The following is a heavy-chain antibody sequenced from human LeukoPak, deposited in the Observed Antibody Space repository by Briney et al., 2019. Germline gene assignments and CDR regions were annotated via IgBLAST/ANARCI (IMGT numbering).Heavy chain of an antibody. Sequence: GESLKISCQGSGYIFSTYWIAWVRQTPGKGLEWMGIIYPGGSDTIYSPSFQGQVTISADTSISTAYLRWSSLKASDTALYYCARQESMVNYDSGGYYFPFDYWGQGTLVTVSS. CDR2: IYPGGSDT. D-gene: IGHD3-22*01. CDR1: GYIFSTYW. V-gene: IGHV5-51*01. CDR3: ARQESMVNYDSGGYYFPFDY. J-gene: IGHJ4*02.